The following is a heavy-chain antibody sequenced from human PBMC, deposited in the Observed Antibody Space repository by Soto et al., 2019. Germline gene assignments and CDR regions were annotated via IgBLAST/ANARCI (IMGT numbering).Heavy chain of an antibody. V-gene: IGHV3-48*02. CDR3: ARDLRMVYAIDFDY. Sequence: EVQLVESGGGLVQPGGSLRLSCAASGFTFSSYSMNWVRQAPGKGLEWVSYISSSGSTIYYADSVKGRFTISRDNAKNSLYLQMNSLRDADTAVYYCARDLRMVYAIDFDYLGQGTLVTVSS. D-gene: IGHD2-8*01. CDR1: GFTFSSYS. CDR2: ISSSGSTI. J-gene: IGHJ4*02.